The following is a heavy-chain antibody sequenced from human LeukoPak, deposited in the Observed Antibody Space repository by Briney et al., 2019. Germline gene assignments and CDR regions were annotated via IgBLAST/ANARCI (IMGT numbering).Heavy chain of an antibody. J-gene: IGHJ6*03. CDR1: GFTFSSYA. CDR2: ISYDGSNK. Sequence: GGSLRLSCAASGFTFSSYAMHWVRQASGKGLEWVAVISYDGSNKYYADSVRGRFTISRDNSKNTLYLLMNSLRAEDTAVYYCARGSQPEYYYYYYMDVWGKGTTVTVSS. CDR3: ARGSQPEYYYYYYMDV. V-gene: IGHV3-30*04.